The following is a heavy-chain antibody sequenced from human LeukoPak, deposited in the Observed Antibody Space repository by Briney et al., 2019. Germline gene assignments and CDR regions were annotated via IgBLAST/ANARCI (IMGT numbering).Heavy chain of an antibody. CDR2: LDHGDGET. J-gene: IGHJ4*02. D-gene: IGHD3-10*01. V-gene: IGHV1-24*01. Sequence: ASVKVSCKVSGYALTELSILWVRQAPGKGLEWMGGLDHGDGETFYAQKFQGRVIMTEDTSTNTAHMELSSLRSEDTAVYFCAKEGGLGSFDYWGQGTLVTAPS. CDR3: AKEGGLGSFDY. CDR1: GYALTELS.